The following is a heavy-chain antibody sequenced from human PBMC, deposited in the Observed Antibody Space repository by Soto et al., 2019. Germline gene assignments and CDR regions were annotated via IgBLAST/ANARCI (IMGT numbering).Heavy chain of an antibody. Sequence: QVQLQESGPGLVEPSGTLSLTCGVSGGTIRSPDWWTWVRQPPGKGLEWIGEIFQSGSTNYTPSLERRVTISVDKSKNQFSLTLTSVTAADTDVYFCARGRGRYSSGWSWFDPWGQGILVTVSS. V-gene: IGHV4-4*02. CDR3: ARGRGRYSSGWSWFDP. CDR2: IFQSGST. D-gene: IGHD6-19*01. J-gene: IGHJ5*02. CDR1: GGTIRSPDW.